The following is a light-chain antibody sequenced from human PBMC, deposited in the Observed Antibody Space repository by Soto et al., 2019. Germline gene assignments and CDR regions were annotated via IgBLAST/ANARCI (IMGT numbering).Light chain of an antibody. CDR2: KAS. Sequence: DIQMTQSPSTLSASVGDRVTITCRASQSVRTWLAWYQQKPGKAPKLLIYKASSLQSGVPSRFSGSGSGTDFTLTISRLQPDDFETYYCLEYNSYLIHTLGQGTKVDIK. CDR1: QSVRTW. CDR3: LEYNSYLIHT. J-gene: IGKJ2*01. V-gene: IGKV1-5*03.